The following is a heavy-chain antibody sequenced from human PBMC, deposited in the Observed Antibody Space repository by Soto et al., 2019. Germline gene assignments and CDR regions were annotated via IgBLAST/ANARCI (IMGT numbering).Heavy chain of an antibody. V-gene: IGHV3-23*01. CDR1: GFTFSNFA. CDR3: AKGKTSGWYYFDY. Sequence: EVQLLESGGDLEQPGGSLRLSCAASGFTFSNFAMSWVRQAPGRGLEWVSGISASGRDTYYVDSVKERFTVSRDNSKNTLYLQMNSLRAEDTAIYYCAKGKTSGWYYFDYWGQGALVTVSS. CDR2: ISASGRDT. D-gene: IGHD6-19*01. J-gene: IGHJ4*02.